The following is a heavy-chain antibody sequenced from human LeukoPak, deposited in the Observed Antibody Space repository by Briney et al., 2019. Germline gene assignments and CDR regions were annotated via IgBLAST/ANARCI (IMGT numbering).Heavy chain of an antibody. CDR2: IYYTGST. J-gene: IGHJ4*02. CDR1: GDSIRKGEYF. CDR3: ARGLAGFQKLLCTDH. Sequence: PSQTLSLTCSVSGDSIRKGEYFWNWIRQSPGKGLEWIGYIYYTGSTYYNPSLKSRITISVDTSKNQFSLMLTSVTAADTAVYYCARGLAGFQKLLCTDHWGQGTLVTVSS. D-gene: IGHD2-21*01. V-gene: IGHV4-31*03.